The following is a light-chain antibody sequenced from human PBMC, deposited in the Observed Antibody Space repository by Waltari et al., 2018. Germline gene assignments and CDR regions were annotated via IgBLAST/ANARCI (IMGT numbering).Light chain of an antibody. CDR3: QQRHDWPLN. V-gene: IGKV3-11*01. CDR2: DAS. Sequence: EILLTQSPVTLSGSPGERATLPCKASKSVRSYLAWYQQNPGQAPSLLIYDASNRASGIPARFSGSGSGTDFTLTISNVEPEDFAVYYCQQRHDWPLNFGGGTKLEIK. CDR1: KSVRSY. J-gene: IGKJ4*01.